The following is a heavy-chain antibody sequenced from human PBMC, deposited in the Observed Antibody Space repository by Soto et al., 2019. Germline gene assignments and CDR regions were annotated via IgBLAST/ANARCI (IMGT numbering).Heavy chain of an antibody. V-gene: IGHV4-39*01. CDR2: IYYSGST. CDR3: ARRVGSGSYYSLLSYYYYGMDV. CDR1: GGSISSSSYY. J-gene: IGHJ6*02. Sequence: SETLSLTCTVSGGSISSSSYYWGWIRQPPGKGLEWIGSIYYSGSTYYNPSLKSRVTISVDTSKNQFSLKLSSVTAADTAVYYCARRVGSGSYYSLLSYYYYGMDVWGQGTTVTVSS. D-gene: IGHD3-10*01.